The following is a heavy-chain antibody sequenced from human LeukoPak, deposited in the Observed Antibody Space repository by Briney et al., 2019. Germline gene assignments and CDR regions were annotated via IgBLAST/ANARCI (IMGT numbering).Heavy chain of an antibody. J-gene: IGHJ5*02. Sequence: GASVKVSCKASGGTFSSYAISWVRQAPGQGLEWRGRIIPILGIANYAQKFQGRVTITADKSTSTAYMELSSLRSEDTAVYYCARGVGYCSGGSCYPFDPWGQGTLSPSPQ. CDR1: GGTFSSYA. D-gene: IGHD2-15*01. V-gene: IGHV1-69*04. CDR3: ARGVGYCSGGSCYPFDP. CDR2: IIPILGIA.